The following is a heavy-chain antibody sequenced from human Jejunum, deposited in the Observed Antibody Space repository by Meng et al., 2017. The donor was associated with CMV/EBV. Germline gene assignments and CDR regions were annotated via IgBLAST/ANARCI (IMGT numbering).Heavy chain of an antibody. V-gene: IGHV4-39*07. CDR2: IHFSGSI. CDR3: ARMVGSSGYYIRHYFDY. D-gene: IGHD3-22*01. J-gene: IGHJ4*02. CDR1: GDSITSGSRSYY. Sequence: QVQLQESGPGLVKPSETLSLTCTVFGDSITSGSRSYYRGWIRQPPGKGLEWIGSIHFSGSIDYKPSLKSRATILRDTSKNQFSLKLNSVTAADTAIYYCARMVGSSGYYIRHYFDYRGQGTLVTVSA.